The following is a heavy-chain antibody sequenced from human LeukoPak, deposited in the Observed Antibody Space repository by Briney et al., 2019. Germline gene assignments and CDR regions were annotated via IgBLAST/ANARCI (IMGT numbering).Heavy chain of an antibody. CDR2: INPRTGDP. V-gene: IGHV1-2*02. D-gene: IGHD3-10*01. CDR1: GYTFTEYY. CDR3: ASDRGLLYFGDLLDY. Sequence: AAVKVSCKSSGYTFTEYYIHWVRQAPGQGLEWMGWINPRTGDPNFSQNFQGRVTLTRATSISTAYMVLSRLSSDDTAIYYCASDRGLLYFGDLLDYWGRGTLVTVSS. J-gene: IGHJ4*02.